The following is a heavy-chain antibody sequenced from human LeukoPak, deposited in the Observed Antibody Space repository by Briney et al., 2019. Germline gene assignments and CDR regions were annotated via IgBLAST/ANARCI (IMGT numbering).Heavy chain of an antibody. D-gene: IGHD3-9*01. J-gene: IGHJ4*02. CDR3: AKNGFDWLTFDY. CDR2: ISSSSSYI. Sequence: GGSLRLSCAASGFTFSSYSMNWVRQAPGKGLEWVSSISSSSSYIYYADSVKGRFTISRDNSKNTLYLQMNSLRAEDTAVYYCAKNGFDWLTFDYWGQGTLVTVSS. CDR1: GFTFSSYS. V-gene: IGHV3-21*01.